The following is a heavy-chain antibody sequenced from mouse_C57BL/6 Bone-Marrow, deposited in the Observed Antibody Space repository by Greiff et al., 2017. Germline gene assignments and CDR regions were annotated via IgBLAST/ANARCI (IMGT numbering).Heavy chain of an antibody. J-gene: IGHJ3*01. Sequence: DVQLVESGPGLVKPSQSLSLTCSVTGYSITSGYYWNWIRQFPGNKLEWMGYISYDGSNNYNPSLKNRISITRDTSKNQFFLKLNSVTTEDTATYYCARGKLGRRFAYWGQGTLVTVSA. V-gene: IGHV3-6*01. CDR1: GYSITSGYY. D-gene: IGHD4-1*01. CDR3: ARGKLGRRFAY. CDR2: ISYDGSN.